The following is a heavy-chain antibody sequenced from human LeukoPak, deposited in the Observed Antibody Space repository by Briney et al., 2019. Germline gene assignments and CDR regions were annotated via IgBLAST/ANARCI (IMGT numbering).Heavy chain of an antibody. CDR2: ISPNSSGT. CDR1: GYIFRDYY. J-gene: IGHJ4*02. CDR3: AANFDY. V-gene: IGHV1-2*02. Sequence: ASVKVSCKASGYIFRDYYIHWVRQAPGQGLEWMGWISPNSSGTNYAQQFQGRITVTRDSSISTAYMELSRLRYDDTAVYYCAANFDYWGQGTLVTVPS.